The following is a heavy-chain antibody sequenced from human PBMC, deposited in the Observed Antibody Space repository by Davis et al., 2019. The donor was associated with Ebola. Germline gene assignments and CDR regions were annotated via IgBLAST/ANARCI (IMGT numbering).Heavy chain of an antibody. CDR1: GFTFSSYW. V-gene: IGHV3-7*01. CDR3: ARVWVQGVIMMDY. CDR2: IKQDGSEK. J-gene: IGHJ4*02. D-gene: IGHD3-10*01. Sequence: GGSLRLSCAASGFTFSSYWMSWVRQAPGKGLEWVANIKQDGSEKYYVDSVKGRFTISRDNAKNSLYLQMNSLRAEDTAVYYCARVWVQGVIMMDYWGQGTLVTVSS.